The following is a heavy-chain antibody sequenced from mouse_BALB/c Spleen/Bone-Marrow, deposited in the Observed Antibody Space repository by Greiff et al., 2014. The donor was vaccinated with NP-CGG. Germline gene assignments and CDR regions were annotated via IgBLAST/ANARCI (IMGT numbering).Heavy chain of an antibody. D-gene: IGHD2-3*01. CDR1: GYTFTTYY. Sequence: QVQLQQSGPELVKPGASARMSCKASGYTFTTYYIHWVKQRPGQGLEWIGWIYPRNVNTNYNEKFRGKATLTADKSSSTAYMQLSSLTSEDSAVYFCARWLLPYYAMDYWGQGTSVTVSS. CDR3: ARWLLPYYAMDY. J-gene: IGHJ4*01. V-gene: IGHV1S56*01. CDR2: IYPRNVNT.